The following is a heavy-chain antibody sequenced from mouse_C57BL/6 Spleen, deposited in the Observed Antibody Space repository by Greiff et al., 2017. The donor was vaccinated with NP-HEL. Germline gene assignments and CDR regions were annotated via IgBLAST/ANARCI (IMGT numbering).Heavy chain of an antibody. V-gene: IGHV5-6*01. D-gene: IGHD1-1*01. CDR1: GFTFSSYG. Sequence: EVMLVESGGDLVKPGGSLKLSCAASGFTFSSYGMSWVRQTPDKRLEWVATISSGGSYTYYPDSVKGRFTISRDNAKNTLYLQMSSLKSEDTAMYYCASPFITTVVATPYYAMDYWGQGTSVTVSS. CDR3: ASPFITTVVATPYYAMDY. CDR2: ISSGGSYT. J-gene: IGHJ4*01.